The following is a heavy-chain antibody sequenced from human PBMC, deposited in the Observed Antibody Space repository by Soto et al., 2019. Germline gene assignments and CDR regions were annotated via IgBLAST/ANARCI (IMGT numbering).Heavy chain of an antibody. V-gene: IGHV4-31*03. CDR1: GGSISSGGYY. Sequence: SETLSLTCTVSGGSISSGGYYWSWIRQHPGKGLEWIGYVYYSGSTYYNPSLKSRVTISVDTSKNQFSLKLSSVTAADTAVYYCARDQRGYSYGYFDYWGQGTLVTGS. D-gene: IGHD5-18*01. CDR3: ARDQRGYSYGYFDY. J-gene: IGHJ4*02. CDR2: VYYSGST.